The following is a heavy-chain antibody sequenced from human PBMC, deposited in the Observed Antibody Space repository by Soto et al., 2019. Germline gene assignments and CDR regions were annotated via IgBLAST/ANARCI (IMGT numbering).Heavy chain of an antibody. J-gene: IGHJ4*02. CDR3: PRENPCFDS. V-gene: IGHV3-48*02. CDR2: IRTISSAI. Sequence: GGSLRLSGAASGFTFSDYPINWVRQAPWKGLEWVSSIRTISSAIYFADSVRGRFTISRDNARNSLYLQMTSLRDEDTAVYYWPRENPCFDSCGQGTLVTFSS. CDR1: GFTFSDYP.